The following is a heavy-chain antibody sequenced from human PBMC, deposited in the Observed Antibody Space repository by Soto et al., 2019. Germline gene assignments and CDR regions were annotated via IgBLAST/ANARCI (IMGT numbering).Heavy chain of an antibody. V-gene: IGHV1-2*04. CDR2: INPNSGGT. J-gene: IGHJ4*02. CDR3: ARASYYYDSSGYYLLDY. Sequence: GASVKVSCKASGYTFTGYYMHWVRQAPGQGLEWMGWINPNSGGTNYAQKFQGWVTMTRDTSISTAYMELSRLRSDDTAVYYCARASYYYDSSGYYLLDYWGQGTLVTVSS. CDR1: GYTFTGYY. D-gene: IGHD3-22*01.